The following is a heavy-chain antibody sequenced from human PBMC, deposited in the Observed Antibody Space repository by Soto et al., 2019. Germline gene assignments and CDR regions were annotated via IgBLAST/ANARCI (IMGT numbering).Heavy chain of an antibody. CDR3: ARDTLGYYDSSGYYYEGMGY. CDR1: GYTFTSYY. V-gene: IGHV1-46*01. Sequence: ASVKVSCKASGYTFTSYYMHWVRQAPGQGLEWMGIINPSGGSTSYAQKFQGRVTMTRDTSTSTVYMELSSLRSEDTAVYYCARDTLGYYDSSGYYYEGMGYWGQGTLVTVSS. D-gene: IGHD3-22*01. J-gene: IGHJ4*02. CDR2: INPSGGST.